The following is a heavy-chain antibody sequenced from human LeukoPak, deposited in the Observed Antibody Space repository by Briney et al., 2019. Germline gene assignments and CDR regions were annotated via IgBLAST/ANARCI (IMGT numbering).Heavy chain of an antibody. Sequence: AASVKVSCKASGYTFTGYYMHWVRQAPGQGLEWMGWINPNSGGTNYAQKFQGRVTMTRDTSISTAYMELSRLRSADTAVYYCARSPDILTGENFDYWGQGTLVTVSS. D-gene: IGHD3-9*01. CDR3: ARSPDILTGENFDY. J-gene: IGHJ4*02. CDR1: GYTFTGYY. V-gene: IGHV1-2*02. CDR2: INPNSGGT.